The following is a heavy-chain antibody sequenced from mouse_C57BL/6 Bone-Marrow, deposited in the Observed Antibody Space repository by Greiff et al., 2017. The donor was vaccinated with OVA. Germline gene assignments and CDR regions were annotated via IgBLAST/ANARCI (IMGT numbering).Heavy chain of an antibody. V-gene: IGHV2-2*01. CDR2: IWSGGST. Sequence: VQRVESGPGLVQPSQSLSITCTVSGFSLTSYGVHWVRQSPGKGLEWLGVIWSGGSTDYNAAFISRLSISKDNSKSQVFFKMNSLQADDTAIYYCARREGYYGSSYGAMDYWGQGTSVTVSS. CDR1: GFSLTSYG. J-gene: IGHJ4*01. D-gene: IGHD1-1*01. CDR3: ARREGYYGSSYGAMDY.